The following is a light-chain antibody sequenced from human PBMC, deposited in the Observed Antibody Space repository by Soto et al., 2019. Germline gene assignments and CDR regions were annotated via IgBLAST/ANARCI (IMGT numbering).Light chain of an antibody. J-gene: IGLJ1*01. V-gene: IGLV2-14*01. Sequence: QSVLTQPASVSGSPGQSITISCTGTSSDVGGYNYVSWYQQHPGKAPKLMIYEVSNRPSGVSNRFSGSKSGNKASLTISGLQAEDEADYYCSSYTSSSTSVFGPGTKLTVL. CDR3: SSYTSSSTSV. CDR2: EVS. CDR1: SSDVGGYNY.